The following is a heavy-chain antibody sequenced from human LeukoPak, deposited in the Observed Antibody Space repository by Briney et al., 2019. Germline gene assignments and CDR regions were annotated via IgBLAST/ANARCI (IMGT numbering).Heavy chain of an antibody. J-gene: IGHJ4*02. CDR1: GGSISSGGYS. Sequence: SETLSLTCAVSGGSISSGGYSWSWIRQTPGKGLEWIGYIYHSGSTYYNPSLKSRVTISVDRSKNQFSLKLSSVTAADTAVYYCARSRADRNFDYWGQGTLVTVSS. D-gene: IGHD1-14*01. V-gene: IGHV4-30-2*01. CDR3: ARSRADRNFDY. CDR2: IYHSGST.